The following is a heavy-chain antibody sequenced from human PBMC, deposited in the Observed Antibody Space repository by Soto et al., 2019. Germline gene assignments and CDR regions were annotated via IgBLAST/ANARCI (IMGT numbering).Heavy chain of an antibody. D-gene: IGHD3-22*01. CDR2: VSYDGKNK. CDR3: ARNYDSTGPIDY. V-gene: IGHV3-30*04. CDR1: GFTFSSYA. J-gene: IGHJ4*02. Sequence: QVQLVESGGGVVQPGRSLRLSCAASGFTFSSYAIHWVRQAPGKGLEWVAVVSYDGKNKYYADSVKGRFTISRDNSKNTLCLQMNSLRAEDTAVYYCARNYDSTGPIDYWGQGTLVTVSS.